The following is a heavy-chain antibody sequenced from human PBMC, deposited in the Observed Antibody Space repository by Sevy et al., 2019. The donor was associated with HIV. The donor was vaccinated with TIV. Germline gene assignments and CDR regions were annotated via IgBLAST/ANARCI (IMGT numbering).Heavy chain of an antibody. CDR2: ISYDGSNK. J-gene: IGHJ4*02. CDR3: ARDPTFSSDTRGYYPFDS. V-gene: IGHV3-30*04. D-gene: IGHD3-22*01. Sequence: GGSLRLSCAASGFIFSNYAIHWVRRAPGKGLEWVAVISYDGSNKHYAASVKGRFTISRDNSRNTLFLQMNSLRLDDTAGYYCARDPTFSSDTRGYYPFDSWGQGTLVTVSS. CDR1: GFIFSNYA.